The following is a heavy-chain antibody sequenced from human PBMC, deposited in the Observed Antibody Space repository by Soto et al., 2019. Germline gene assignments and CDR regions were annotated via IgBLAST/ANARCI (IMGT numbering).Heavy chain of an antibody. CDR2: IYSGGST. CDR1: GFTVSSNY. CDR3: ARGASGYSSGWYYFDY. J-gene: IGHJ4*02. Sequence: EVQLVESGGGLVQPGGSLRLSCAASGFTVSSNYMSWVRQAPGKGLEWVSVIYSGGSTYYADSVKGRFTISRNNSKNTLYLQMNSLRAEDTAVSYCARGASGYSSGWYYFDYWGQGTLVTVSS. V-gene: IGHV3-66*01. D-gene: IGHD6-19*01.